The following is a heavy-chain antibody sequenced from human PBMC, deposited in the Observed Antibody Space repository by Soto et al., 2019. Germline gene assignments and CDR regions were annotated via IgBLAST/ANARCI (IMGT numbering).Heavy chain of an antibody. J-gene: IGHJ3*02. CDR3: ATVRGYRQDFDAFDI. CDR2: ISYDGSNK. Sequence: QVQLVESGGGVVQPGRSLRLSCVASGFSFSNYGMHWVRQAPGKGLEWVAVISYDGSNKYYADSVKGRFTISRDNSKNTLYLQMNNLRTEDTAVYYCATVRGYRQDFDAFDIWGQGTMVTVSS. CDR1: GFSFSNYG. D-gene: IGHD3-16*02. V-gene: IGHV3-30*03.